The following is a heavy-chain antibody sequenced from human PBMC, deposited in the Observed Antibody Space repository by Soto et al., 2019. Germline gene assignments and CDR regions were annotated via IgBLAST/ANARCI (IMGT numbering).Heavy chain of an antibody. CDR3: ARGRVDPPMVTYHYYYGMDV. D-gene: IGHD5-18*01. V-gene: IGHV3-11*01. CDR1: GFTFSDYY. CDR2: ISSSGSTI. Sequence: QVQLVESGGGLVKPGGSLRLSCVASGFTFSDYYMSWIRQAPGKGLEWVSYISSSGSTIYYADSVKGRFTISRDNAKNSLFLQMNSLRAEDTAVYYCARGRVDPPMVTYHYYYGMDVWGQGTTVSVSS. J-gene: IGHJ6*02.